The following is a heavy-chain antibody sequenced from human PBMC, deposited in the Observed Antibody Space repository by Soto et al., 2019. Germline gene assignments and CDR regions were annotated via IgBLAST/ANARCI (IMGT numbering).Heavy chain of an antibody. V-gene: IGHV3-33*01. J-gene: IGHJ3*02. CDR3: ATLGLDAFDI. Sequence: PGGSLRLSCAASGFTFSSYGMHWVRQAPGKGLEWVAVIWYDGSNRYYADSVRGRFTISRDNSRNTLYLQMNSLRAEDTAMYYCATLGLDAFDIWGQGTMVTVSS. D-gene: IGHD3-16*01. CDR1: GFTFSSYG. CDR2: IWYDGSNR.